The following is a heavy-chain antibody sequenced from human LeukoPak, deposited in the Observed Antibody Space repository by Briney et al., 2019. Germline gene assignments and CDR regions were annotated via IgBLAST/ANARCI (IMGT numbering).Heavy chain of an antibody. D-gene: IGHD4/OR15-4a*01. CDR1: GYTFTTYY. V-gene: IGHV1-46*01. CDR3: ARDRAPLTTTAVGFDP. CDR2: TNPSGGST. J-gene: IGHJ5*02. Sequence: VASVKVSCKASGYTFTTYYMSWVRQAPGQGLEWMGITNPSGGSTTYAQKFQGRVTMTRDTSTSTVYMELNNLRPEDTAVYYCARDRAPLTTTAVGFDPWGQGSPVTVSS.